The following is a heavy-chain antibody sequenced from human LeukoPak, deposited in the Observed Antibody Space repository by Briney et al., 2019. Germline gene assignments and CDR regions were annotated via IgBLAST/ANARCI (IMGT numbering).Heavy chain of an antibody. CDR2: IYTSGST. D-gene: IGHD5-24*01. CDR3: ADHHGVATTHDAEYFQH. V-gene: IGHV4-61*02. CDR1: GGSISSGGYY. J-gene: IGHJ1*01. Sequence: SETLSLTCTVSGGSISSGGYYWSWIRQPAGKGLEWIGRIYTSGSTNYNPSLKSRVTISVDTSKNQFSLKLSSVTAADTAVYYCADHHGVATTHDAEYFQHWGQGTLVSVS.